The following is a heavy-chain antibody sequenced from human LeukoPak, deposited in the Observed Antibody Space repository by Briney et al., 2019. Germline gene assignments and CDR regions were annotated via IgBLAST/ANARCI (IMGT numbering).Heavy chain of an antibody. CDR2: ISNYNGDT. D-gene: IGHD3-9*01. J-gene: IGHJ4*02. V-gene: IGHV1-18*01. Sequence: ASMKVSCKASGYTFTTYPINWVRQAPGQGLEWMGWISNYNGDTTYAQKFQGRVTMTTDTSTNTAYMELRSLTSDDTAIYYRARATYYDILTGLNYWGQGTLVTVSP. CDR1: GYTFTTYP. CDR3: ARATYYDILTGLNY.